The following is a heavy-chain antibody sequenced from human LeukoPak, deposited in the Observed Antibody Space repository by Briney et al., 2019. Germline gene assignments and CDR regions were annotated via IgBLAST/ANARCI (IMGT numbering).Heavy chain of an antibody. CDR2: IIPILGIA. Sequence: SVKVSCKASGGTFSSYTISWVRQAPGQGLEWMGRIIPILGIANYAQKFQGRVTITADKSTSTAYMELSSLRSEDTAVYYCESTMVRGVIPPYSFDYWGQGTLVTVSS. CDR3: ESTMVRGVIPPYSFDY. V-gene: IGHV1-69*02. CDR1: GGTFSSYT. D-gene: IGHD3-10*01. J-gene: IGHJ4*02.